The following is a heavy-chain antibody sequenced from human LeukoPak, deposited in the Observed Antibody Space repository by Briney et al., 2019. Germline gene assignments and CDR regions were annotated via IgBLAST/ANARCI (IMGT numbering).Heavy chain of an antibody. D-gene: IGHD3-10*01. Sequence: SETLSLTCTVSGGSISSYYWSWIRQPPGKGLEWIGYIYYSGSTNYNPSPKSRVTISVDTSQNQFSLKLSSVTAADTAVYYCARAGYYGSESYYKNGYYFDYWGQGTLVTVSS. V-gene: IGHV4-59*01. CDR3: ARAGYYGSESYYKNGYYFDY. CDR2: IYYSGST. J-gene: IGHJ4*02. CDR1: GGSISSYY.